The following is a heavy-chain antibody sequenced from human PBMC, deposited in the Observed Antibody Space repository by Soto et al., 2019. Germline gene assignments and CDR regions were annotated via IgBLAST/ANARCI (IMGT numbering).Heavy chain of an antibody. J-gene: IGHJ4*02. CDR1: GYTFTSFD. CDR3: ASAYTWGVAVAGM. CDR2: MNPNCGKT. D-gene: IGHD6-19*01. Sequence: QVQLVQSGAEVKKPGASVKVSCKASGYTFTSFDINWVRQATGQGLEWMGWMNPNCGKTGYAQKFQGRVTMARNTSKRTAYMELSSLRSEDPAVYYCASAYTWGVAVAGMWGQGTLVTVAS. V-gene: IGHV1-8*01.